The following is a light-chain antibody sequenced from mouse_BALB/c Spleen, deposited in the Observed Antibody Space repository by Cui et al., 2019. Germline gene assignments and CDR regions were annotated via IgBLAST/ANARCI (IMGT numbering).Light chain of an antibody. CDR1: SSVSY. Sequence: QIVLTQSPAIMSASPGEKVTMTCSASSSVSYMYWYQQRPGSSPRLLIYDTSNLASGIPVRFSGSVSGTSYSLTISRMEAENAATYYCQQWSSYPPTFGAGTKLELK. CDR2: DTS. CDR3: QQWSSYPPT. J-gene: IGKJ5*01. V-gene: IGKV4-55*01.